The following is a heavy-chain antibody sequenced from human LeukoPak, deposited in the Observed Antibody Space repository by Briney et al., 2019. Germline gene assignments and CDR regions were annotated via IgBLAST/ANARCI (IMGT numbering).Heavy chain of an antibody. Sequence: GASVKVSCKASGYTFTSYGISWVRQAPGQGLEWMGWIGGYNGNTNYAQKLQGRVTMTTDTSTSTAYMELRSLRSDDTAVYYCTRDFYDPSGGNWGQGTLVTVSS. CDR2: IGGYNGNT. CDR1: GYTFTSYG. V-gene: IGHV1-18*01. CDR3: TRDFYDPSGGN. J-gene: IGHJ4*02. D-gene: IGHD3-22*01.